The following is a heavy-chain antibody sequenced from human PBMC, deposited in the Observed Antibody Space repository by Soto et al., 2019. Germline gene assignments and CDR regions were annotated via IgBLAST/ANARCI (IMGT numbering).Heavy chain of an antibody. V-gene: IGHV3-48*02. J-gene: IGHJ6*02. CDR3: ARAVTRGLDV. CDR1: GFTFSLYS. Sequence: EVQLVESGGGLVQPGGSLRLSCAASGFTFSLYSMSWVRQAPGKGLEWVSYISRSSTGIHYADSVKGRVTISRDDATNSVHIQINSLRDGDTAVYYCARAVTRGLDVWGQGTTVSISS. CDR2: ISRSSTGI. D-gene: IGHD2-2*01.